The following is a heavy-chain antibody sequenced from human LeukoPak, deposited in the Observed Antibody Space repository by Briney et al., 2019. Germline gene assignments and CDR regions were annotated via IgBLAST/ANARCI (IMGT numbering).Heavy chain of an antibody. CDR1: GFTFSSYW. CDR3: ARLWFGETSYYFDY. CDR2: IKQDGSEK. Sequence: GGSLRLSCAASGFTFSSYWMSWVRQAPGKGLEWVANIKQDGSEKYYVDSVKGRFTISRDNAKNLLYLQMNSPRAEDTAVYYCARLWFGETSYYFDYWGQGTLVTVSS. V-gene: IGHV3-7*01. J-gene: IGHJ4*02. D-gene: IGHD3-10*01.